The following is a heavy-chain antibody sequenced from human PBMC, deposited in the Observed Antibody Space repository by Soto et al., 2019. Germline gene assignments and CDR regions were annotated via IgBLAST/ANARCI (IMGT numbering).Heavy chain of an antibody. CDR3: TSQYCSGGSCYYYYYGMDV. J-gene: IGHJ6*02. V-gene: IGHV3-73*01. Sequence: EVQLVESGGGLVQPGGSLKLSCAASGFTFSGSAMHWVRQASGKGLEWVGRIRSKANSYATAYAASVKGRFTISRDDSKNRAYLQMNSLKTEDTAVYYCTSQYCSGGSCYYYYYGMDVWGQGTTVTVSS. CDR2: IRSKANSYAT. D-gene: IGHD2-15*01. CDR1: GFTFSGSA.